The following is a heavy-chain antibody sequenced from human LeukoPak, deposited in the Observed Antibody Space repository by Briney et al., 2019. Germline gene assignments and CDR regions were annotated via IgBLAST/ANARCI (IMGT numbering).Heavy chain of an antibody. D-gene: IGHD1-26*01. V-gene: IGHV3-30*18. CDR2: ISYDGSNK. Sequence: PGRSLRLSCAASGFTFSSYGMHWVRQAPGKGLEWVAVISYDGSNKYYADSVKGRFTISRDDSKSTLYLQRNSLRAEDTAVYYCANLLVGVPDYWGQGPLVTVSS. CDR1: GFTFSSYG. CDR3: ANLLVGVPDY. J-gene: IGHJ4*02.